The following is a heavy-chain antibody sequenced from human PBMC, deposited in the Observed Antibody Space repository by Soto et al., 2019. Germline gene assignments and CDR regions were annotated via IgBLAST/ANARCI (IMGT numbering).Heavy chain of an antibody. J-gene: IGHJ4*02. CDR2: IYSSGAT. D-gene: IGHD5-12*01. Sequence: LTCPVAGGSISGFSLSWVRQPAGNGLEWIGRIYSSGATKYNPSLRNRVTMSVDTSTDQYSLNLASMTAADTAVYYCARYSQRGYNLNYFDEWGKGTLVTVCS. CDR1: GGSISGFS. CDR3: ARYSQRGYNLNYFDE. V-gene: IGHV4-4*07.